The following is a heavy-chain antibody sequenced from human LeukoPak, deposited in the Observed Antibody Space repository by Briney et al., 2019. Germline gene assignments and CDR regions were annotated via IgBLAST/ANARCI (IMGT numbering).Heavy chain of an antibody. V-gene: IGHV4-59*01. CDR2: IYYSGSP. D-gene: IGHD1-26*01. J-gene: IGHJ4*02. CDR1: GGSISSYY. Sequence: SETLSLTCTVSGGSISSYYWSCLRQPPGKGLGWIGYIYYSGSPYSNPALKRRVTISVDTSKTQYPLKLSSVTAADTALYCWARAPSGRGTFFEFWGQGSLVTVSS. CDR3: ARAPSGRGTFFEF.